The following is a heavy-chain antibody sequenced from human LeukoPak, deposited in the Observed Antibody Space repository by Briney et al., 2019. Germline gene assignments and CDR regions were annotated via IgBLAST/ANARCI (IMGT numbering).Heavy chain of an antibody. CDR1: GFTFNSYA. V-gene: IGHV3-23*01. CDR2: ISGSGGRT. Sequence: GRSLRLSCGGSGFTFNSYAMMWLRQAPGKGLEWVSAISGSGGRTYYADSVKGRFTISRDNSKNTLYLQMDSLRAADTALYYCAKDPNGDYIGAFDIWGQGTMVTVSS. CDR3: AKDPNGDYIGAFDI. J-gene: IGHJ3*02. D-gene: IGHD4-17*01.